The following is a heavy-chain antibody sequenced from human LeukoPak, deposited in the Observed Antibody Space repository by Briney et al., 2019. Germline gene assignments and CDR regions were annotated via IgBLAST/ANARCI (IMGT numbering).Heavy chain of an antibody. CDR1: GGSISSRSYY. V-gene: IGHV4-39*07. Sequence: PSETLSLTRTVSGGSISSRSYYWGWIRQPPGKGLEWIGSIYYSGSTYYNPSLKSRVTISVDTSKNQFSLKLSSVTAADTAVYYCARALPQGFLDYWGQGTLVTVSS. CDR2: IYYSGST. J-gene: IGHJ4*02. CDR3: ARALPQGFLDY.